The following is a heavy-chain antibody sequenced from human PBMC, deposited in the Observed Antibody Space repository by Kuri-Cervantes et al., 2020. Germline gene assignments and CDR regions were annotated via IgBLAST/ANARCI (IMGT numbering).Heavy chain of an antibody. Sequence: GGSLRLSCAASGFTFSSYAMSWVRQAPGKGLEWVSAISGSGGSTYYADSVKGRFTISRDNSKNTLYLQMNSLRAEDTAVYYCAKDPPDTVAGGYYYYYMDVWGKGTTVTVSS. J-gene: IGHJ6*03. CDR1: GFTFSSYA. CDR2: ISGSGGST. V-gene: IGHV3-23*01. D-gene: IGHD4-11*01. CDR3: AKDPPDTVAGGYYYYYMDV.